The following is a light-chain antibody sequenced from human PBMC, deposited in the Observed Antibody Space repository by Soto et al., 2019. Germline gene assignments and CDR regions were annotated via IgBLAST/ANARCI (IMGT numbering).Light chain of an antibody. CDR1: SSDVGGYNY. Sequence: QSVLTQPPSASGSPGQSVTISCTGTSSDVGGYNYVSWYQQHPGKAPKLMIYEVSKRPSGVPDRFSGSKSGNTASLTVSGLHAEDEADYCCSSYAGSNNLVVFGGGTKLTVL. J-gene: IGLJ2*01. CDR3: SSYAGSNNLVV. CDR2: EVS. V-gene: IGLV2-8*01.